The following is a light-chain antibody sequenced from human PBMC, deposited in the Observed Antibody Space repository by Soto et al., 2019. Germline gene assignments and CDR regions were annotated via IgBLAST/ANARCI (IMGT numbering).Light chain of an antibody. J-gene: IGKJ3*01. CDR1: QSISSW. CDR3: SSYAGSNNFPYV. V-gene: IGKV1-5*03. Sequence: DIQMTQSPSTLSASVGDRVTITCRASQSISSWLAWYQQKPGKAPKLLIYKASSLESGVPDRFSGSKSGNTASLTVSGLQAEDEADYYCSSYAGSNNFPYVFGTGT. CDR2: KAS.